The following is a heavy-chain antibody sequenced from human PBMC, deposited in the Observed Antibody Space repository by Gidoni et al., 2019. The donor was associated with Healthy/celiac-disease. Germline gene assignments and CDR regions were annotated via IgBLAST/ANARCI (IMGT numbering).Heavy chain of an antibody. CDR2: IYYSGST. D-gene: IGHD2-8*02. CDR3: ARDLPTGAFDI. J-gene: IGHJ3*02. CDR1: GGSISSGGYY. Sequence: QVQLQESGPGLEKPSQTLSLTCPVSGGSISSGGYYWSWIRQHPGKGLGWIGYIYYSGSTYYNPSLKSRVTISVATSKNQFSLKLSSVTAADTAVYYCARDLPTGAFDIWGQGTMVTVSS. V-gene: IGHV4-31*03.